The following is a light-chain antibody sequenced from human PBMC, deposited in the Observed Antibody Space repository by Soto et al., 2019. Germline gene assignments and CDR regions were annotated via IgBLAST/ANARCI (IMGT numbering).Light chain of an antibody. Sequence: QSALTQPPSASGSPGQSVTISCTGTSSDVGANNDYVSWYQQHPGKAPKLMIYEVSKRPPGVPDRFSGSKSGNTASLTVSGLKADDEADYYCSSYAGSDNFAFGTGTKVTV. CDR2: EVS. V-gene: IGLV2-8*01. CDR3: SSYAGSDNFA. J-gene: IGLJ1*01. CDR1: SSDVGANNDY.